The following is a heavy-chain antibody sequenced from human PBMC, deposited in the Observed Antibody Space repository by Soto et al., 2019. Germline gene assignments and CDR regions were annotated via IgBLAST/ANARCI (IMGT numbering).Heavy chain of an antibody. V-gene: IGHV3-23*01. D-gene: IGHD3-10*01. CDR1: GFNFGSYG. CDR2: VYADDVYNGGST. Sequence: EVQLLESGGGLVQPGGSLRLSCSASGFNFGSYGMSWVRQAPGKGLEWVSDVYADDVYNGGSTHYADSVRGRFTISRDNPKNTLYLQMNRLRAEDTAMYYCTRRSHYSSGLSWGQGTLVTVSS. CDR3: TRRSHYSSGLS. J-gene: IGHJ5*02.